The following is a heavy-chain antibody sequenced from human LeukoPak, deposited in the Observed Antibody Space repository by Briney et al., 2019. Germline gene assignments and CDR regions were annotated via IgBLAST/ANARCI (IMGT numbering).Heavy chain of an antibody. CDR2: ISGSGGST. CDR3: AKDPPDYDSSGYYPTPFDY. V-gene: IGHV3-23*01. CDR1: GFTFSSYG. J-gene: IGHJ4*02. Sequence: PGRSLRLSCAASGFTFSSYGMHWVRQAPGKGLEWVSAISGSGGSTYYADSVKGRFTISRDNSKNTLYLQMNSLRAEDTAVYYCAKDPPDYDSSGYYPTPFDYWGQGTLVTVSS. D-gene: IGHD3-22*01.